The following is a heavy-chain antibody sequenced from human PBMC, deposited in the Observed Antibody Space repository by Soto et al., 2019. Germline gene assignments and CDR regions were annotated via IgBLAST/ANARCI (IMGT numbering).Heavy chain of an antibody. CDR3: ARAGLGYCTSTNCHPGFDI. J-gene: IGHJ3*02. CDR2: INGSGRYK. V-gene: IGHV3-21*01. D-gene: IGHD2-2*01. Sequence: GGSLRLSCAASGFTFSTYSMTWVRQAPGKGLEWVSRINGSGRYKLYADSVKGRFTISRDNAKNTLYLQMNSLRAEDTAVYYCARAGLGYCTSTNCHPGFDIWGQGTMVTVSS. CDR1: GFTFSTYS.